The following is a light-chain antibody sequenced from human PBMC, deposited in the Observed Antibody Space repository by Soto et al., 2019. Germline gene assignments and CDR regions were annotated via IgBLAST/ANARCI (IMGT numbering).Light chain of an antibody. J-gene: IGLJ1*01. CDR1: SSDVGAYDY. Sequence: QSARPQPASVSGSPGQSITVSCTGTSSDVGAYDYVSWYQHHPGKAPKLMIYDVSYRPSGVSNRFSGSKSGNTASLTISGLQAEDEADYYRTSYTSSSTLVFGTGTKVTVL. CDR2: DVS. V-gene: IGLV2-14*03. CDR3: TSYTSSSTLV.